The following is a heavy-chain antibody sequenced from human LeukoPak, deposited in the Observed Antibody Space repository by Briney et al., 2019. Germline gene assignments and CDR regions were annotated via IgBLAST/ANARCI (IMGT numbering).Heavy chain of an antibody. Sequence: PGGSLRLSCAASGFTFNSYNMNWVRQAPGKGLEWVSGINWNGGSTGYADSVKGRFTISRDNAKNSLYLQMNSLRAEDTALYYCARQDGWFGAEYYYYYMDVWGKGTTVTVSS. CDR1: GFTFNSYN. V-gene: IGHV3-20*04. D-gene: IGHD3-10*01. CDR2: INWNGGST. CDR3: ARQDGWFGAEYYYYYMDV. J-gene: IGHJ6*03.